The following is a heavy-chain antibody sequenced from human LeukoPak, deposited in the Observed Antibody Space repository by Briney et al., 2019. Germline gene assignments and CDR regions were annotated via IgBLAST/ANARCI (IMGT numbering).Heavy chain of an antibody. Sequence: PGGSLRLSCAASAFTDSSNYMSWVRQAPGKGLDCVSIIFSDGGTSYSDSVKGRFTVSRDNSKNTLYLQMNNLRAEDTAVYYCAAGIYGVRGYSLDYWGQGTLVTVSS. CDR3: AAGIYGVRGYSLDY. D-gene: IGHD3-22*01. CDR1: AFTDSSNY. CDR2: IFSDGGT. J-gene: IGHJ4*02. V-gene: IGHV3-53*01.